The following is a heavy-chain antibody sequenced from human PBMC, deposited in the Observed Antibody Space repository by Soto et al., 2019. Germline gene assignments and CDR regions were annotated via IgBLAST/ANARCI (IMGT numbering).Heavy chain of an antibody. CDR1: GLTFSGYA. D-gene: IGHD3-22*01. CDR3: AEEEGDYYDSSGYYS. J-gene: IGHJ4*02. CDR2: ISGSGGST. Sequence: PGGSLRLSCAASGLTFSGYAMSWVRQAPGKGLEWVSAISGSGGSTYYADSVKGRFTISRDNSKNTLYLQMNSLRAEDTAVYYCAEEEGDYYDSSGYYSWGQGTLVTVSS. V-gene: IGHV3-23*01.